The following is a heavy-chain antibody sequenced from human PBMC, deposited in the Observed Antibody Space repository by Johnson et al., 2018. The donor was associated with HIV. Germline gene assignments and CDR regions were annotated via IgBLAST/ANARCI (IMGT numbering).Heavy chain of an antibody. CDR2: ISYDGSNK. CDR3: ARGRKTVTTVRPSAFDI. Sequence: QVHLVESGGGVVQPGRSLRLSCAASGCTFSSYTMHWVRQAPGKGLEWVAVISYDGSNKYYADSVKGRFTISRDNSKNTLYLQMNSLRAEDTAVYYCARGRKTVTTVRPSAFDIWGQGTMVTVSS. V-gene: IGHV3-30-3*01. CDR1: GCTFSSYT. J-gene: IGHJ3*02. D-gene: IGHD4-17*01.